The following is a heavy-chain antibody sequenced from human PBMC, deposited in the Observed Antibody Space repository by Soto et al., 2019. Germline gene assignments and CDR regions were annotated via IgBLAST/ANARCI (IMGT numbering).Heavy chain of an antibody. CDR3: ARSQGGSSSLDIYYYDYYGMDV. CDR1: GGTFSSYA. Sequence: QVQLVQSGAEVKKPGSSVKVSCKAPGGTFSSYAISWVRQAPGQGLEWMGGVIPIFGTAKYAQKFQGRVTMTADESTSTGYMELRSLRSEDTAVYYCARSQGGSSSLDIYYYDYYGMDVWGQGTTVTVSS. V-gene: IGHV1-69*01. CDR2: VIPIFGTA. J-gene: IGHJ6*02. D-gene: IGHD2-15*01.